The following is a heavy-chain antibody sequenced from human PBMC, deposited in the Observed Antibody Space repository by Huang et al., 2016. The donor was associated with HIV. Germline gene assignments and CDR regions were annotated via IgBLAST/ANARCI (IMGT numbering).Heavy chain of an antibody. Sequence: EVELVESGGGLVKPGGSLRLSCAASGFAFSSYGMNWVRQARGKGLGWVAFIGSDSSYIYDADAVKGRVTISRDNAKSSIYLQLDSLRAEDTAVYYCAYQQWLVGGLNHWGQGTLVVVSS. V-gene: IGHV3-21*02. CDR3: AYQQWLVGGLNH. CDR2: IGSDSSYI. CDR1: GFAFSSYG. D-gene: IGHD6-19*01. J-gene: IGHJ5*02.